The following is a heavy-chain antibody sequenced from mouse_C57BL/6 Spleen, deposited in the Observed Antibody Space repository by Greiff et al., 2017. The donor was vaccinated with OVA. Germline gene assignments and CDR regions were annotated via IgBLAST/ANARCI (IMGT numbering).Heavy chain of an antibody. CDR2: IRSKSSNYAT. CDR3: VRERDYYGSRGDWYFDV. J-gene: IGHJ1*03. V-gene: IGHV10-3*01. Sequence: EVHLVESGGGLVQPKGSLKLSCAASGFTFNTYAMNWVRQAPGKGLEWVARIRSKSSNYATYYADSVKDRFTISRDDSQSMLYLQMNNLKTEDTAMYYWVRERDYYGSRGDWYFDVWGTGTTVTVSS. CDR1: GFTFNTYA. D-gene: IGHD1-1*01.